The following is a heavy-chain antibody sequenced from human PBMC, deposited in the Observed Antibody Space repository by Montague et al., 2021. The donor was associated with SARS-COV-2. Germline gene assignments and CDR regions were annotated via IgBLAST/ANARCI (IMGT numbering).Heavy chain of an antibody. D-gene: IGHD3-10*01. CDR2: IYYSGTT. V-gene: IGHV4-39*02. Sequence: SETLSLTCSASSGSIISSGYYWGWIRQPPGKELEWIGNIYYSGTTYYNPYLQSRGTISVDTSKNHLSLRLSSVTAADTAVYFCARGMIRGVTTPFDYWGQGSQVTVSS. J-gene: IGHJ4*02. CDR3: ARGMIRGVTTPFDY. CDR1: SGSIISSGYY.